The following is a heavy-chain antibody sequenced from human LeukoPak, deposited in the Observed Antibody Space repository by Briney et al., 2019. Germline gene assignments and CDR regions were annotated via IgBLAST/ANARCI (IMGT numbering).Heavy chain of an antibody. Sequence: SVRVSCKASGYIFIVHYIHWVRQAPGQGLEWMGRIIPILGIANYAQKFQGRVTITADKSTSTAYMELSSLRSEDTAVYYCAREEYSSGSGDYWGQGTLVTVSS. D-gene: IGHD6-19*01. CDR1: GYIFIVHY. J-gene: IGHJ4*02. CDR2: IIPILGIA. V-gene: IGHV1-69*04. CDR3: AREEYSSGSGDY.